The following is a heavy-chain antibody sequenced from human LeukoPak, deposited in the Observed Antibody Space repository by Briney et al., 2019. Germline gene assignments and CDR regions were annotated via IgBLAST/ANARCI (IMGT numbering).Heavy chain of an antibody. Sequence: RSLRLSCAASGFTFSSYAMHWVRQAPGRGLEWVAVISYDGSNKYYADSVKGRFTISRDNSKNTLYLQMNSLRAEDTAVYYCARVQWREWAYWGQGTLVTVSS. CDR2: ISYDGSNK. CDR1: GFTFSSYA. V-gene: IGHV3-30*04. D-gene: IGHD3-3*01. J-gene: IGHJ4*02. CDR3: ARVQWREWAY.